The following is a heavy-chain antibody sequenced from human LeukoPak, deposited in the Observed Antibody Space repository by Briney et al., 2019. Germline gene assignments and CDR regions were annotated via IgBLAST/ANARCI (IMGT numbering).Heavy chain of an antibody. D-gene: IGHD2-15*01. J-gene: IGHJ4*02. CDR1: GGSISSHY. V-gene: IGHV4-59*11. CDR2: IYYSGST. Sequence: SETLSLTCTVSGGSISSHYWSWIRQPPGKGLEWIGYIYYSGSTNYNPSLKSRVTISVDTPKNQFSPTLSPVTAADTAVYYCARESSRGSSDYWGQGTLVTVSS. CDR3: ARESSRGSSDY.